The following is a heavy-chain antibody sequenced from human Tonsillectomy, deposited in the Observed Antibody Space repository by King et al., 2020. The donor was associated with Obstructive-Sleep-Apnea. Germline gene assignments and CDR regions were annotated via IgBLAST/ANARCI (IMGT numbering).Heavy chain of an antibody. Sequence: VQLQQWGASLLKPSETLSLTCAVYGGSFSGYYWSWIRQPPGKGLEWIGEINHSGSTNYNPSLKSRVIISVDTSKNQFSLKLSSVTAADTAVYYCAGVTGDDAFDIWGQGTMVTVSS. D-gene: IGHD7-27*01. V-gene: IGHV4-34*01. CDR2: INHSGST. J-gene: IGHJ3*02. CDR1: GGSFSGYY. CDR3: AGVTGDDAFDI.